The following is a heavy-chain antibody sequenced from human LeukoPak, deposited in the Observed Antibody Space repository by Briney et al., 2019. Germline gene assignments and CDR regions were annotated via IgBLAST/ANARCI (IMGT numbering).Heavy chain of an antibody. CDR1: GFTFSTYA. J-gene: IGHJ4*02. Sequence: GGSLRLSCAASGFTFSTYAMSWVRQAPGKGLEWVSGVRGSDSRTDYAGSVKGRFTISRDNSKHTLYLQMNSLRAEDTAVYYCAKTSRRNSGYDSPSDYWGQGTLVTVSS. V-gene: IGHV3-23*01. D-gene: IGHD5-12*01. CDR2: VRGSDSRT. CDR3: AKTSRRNSGYDSPSDY.